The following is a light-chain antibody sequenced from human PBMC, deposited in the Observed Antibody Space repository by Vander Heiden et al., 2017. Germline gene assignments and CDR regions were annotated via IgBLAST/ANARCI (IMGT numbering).Light chain of an antibody. CDR1: HTLLYSPNMKND. V-gene: IGKV4-1*01. CDR3: QKYYIAPLT. Sequence: DIVMAQSPYSLPVSLADRATLDCKSRHTLLYSPNMKNDLARDHHKPRQRPQLPIYWATARESGVPYRFSGSGSGTDFTITISSPQDEDVEVCLCQKYYIAPLTFGHGTKVEIK. J-gene: IGKJ3*01. CDR2: WAT.